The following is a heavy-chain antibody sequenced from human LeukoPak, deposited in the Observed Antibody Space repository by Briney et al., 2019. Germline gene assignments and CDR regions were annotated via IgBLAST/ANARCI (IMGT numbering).Heavy chain of an antibody. J-gene: IGHJ4*02. CDR2: IIPILGTA. CDR3: ARDLIAAAGTNDY. D-gene: IGHD6-13*01. Sequence: ASVKVSCKASGGTFSSYAISWVRQAPGQGLEWMGGIIPILGTANYAQKFQGRVTITADESTSTAYMELSSLRSEDTAVYYCARDLIAAAGTNDYWGQGTLVTVSS. CDR1: GGTFSSYA. V-gene: IGHV1-69*13.